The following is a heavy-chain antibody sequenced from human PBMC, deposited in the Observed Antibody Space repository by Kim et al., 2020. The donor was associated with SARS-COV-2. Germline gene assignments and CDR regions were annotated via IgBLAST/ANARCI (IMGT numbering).Heavy chain of an antibody. V-gene: IGHV3-23*01. D-gene: IGHD6-13*01. Sequence: GGSQRLSCAASGFTFSSHAMSWVRQIPGKGLDWVSGISDSGDTTFYTESVKGRFTISRDNSKHTLYLQMSSLRVEDTAVYYCAKGRGGSSSWYEFDCWGQGTLVIVSP. CDR2: ISDSGDTT. J-gene: IGHJ4*02. CDR1: GFTFSSHA. CDR3: AKGRGGSSSWYEFDC.